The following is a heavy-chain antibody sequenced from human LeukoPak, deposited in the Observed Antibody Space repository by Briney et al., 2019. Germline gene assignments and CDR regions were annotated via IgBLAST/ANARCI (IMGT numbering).Heavy chain of an antibody. Sequence: GSPRLSCAASAFTFSSYWMHWVRQAPGKGLEWIGEIYHSGSTNYNPSLKSRVTISVDKSKNQFSLKLSSVAAADTAVYYCARDQIVATTYYGIDVWGQGTTVTVSS. CDR2: IYHSGST. V-gene: IGHV4-4*02. D-gene: IGHD5-12*01. CDR3: ARDQIVATTYYGIDV. CDR1: AFTFSSYW. J-gene: IGHJ6*02.